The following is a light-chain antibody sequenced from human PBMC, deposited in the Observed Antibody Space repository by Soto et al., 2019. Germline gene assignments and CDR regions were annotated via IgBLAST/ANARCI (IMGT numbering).Light chain of an antibody. Sequence: QSVLTQPASVSGSPGQSITISCTGTISDIGAYNYVSWYQQHPGKAPKLMIYEVSNRPSGVSNRFSGSKSGNTASLTISGLQAEDEADYYCSSYTSRTTRVFGGGTKLTVL. CDR3: SSYTSRTTRV. CDR2: EVS. J-gene: IGLJ2*01. V-gene: IGLV2-14*01. CDR1: ISDIGAYNY.